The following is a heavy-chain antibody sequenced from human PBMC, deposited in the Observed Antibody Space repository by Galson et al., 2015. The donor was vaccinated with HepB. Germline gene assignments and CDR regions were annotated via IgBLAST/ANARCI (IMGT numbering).Heavy chain of an antibody. D-gene: IGHD5-24*01. J-gene: IGHJ4*02. Sequence: SLRLSCAASGFTFSSHGMHWVRQAPGKGLEWVAVIWYDGNKEYYTDSVKGRFTISRDNSKNTLYMQMNSLRAEDTAVYYCARDRERDGNNAGFDYWGQGTLATVSS. CDR1: GFTFSSHG. CDR3: ARDRERDGNNAGFDY. CDR2: IWYDGNKE. V-gene: IGHV3-33*01.